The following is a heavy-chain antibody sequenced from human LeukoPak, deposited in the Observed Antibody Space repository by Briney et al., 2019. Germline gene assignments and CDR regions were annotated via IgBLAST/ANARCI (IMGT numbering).Heavy chain of an antibody. Sequence: RGSLSLSCAPSGFTFSSYAMSWVRHAPGNGLEWVSAISSSGGSTYYADYLTGRLTISRRTSTNTPYMQKSSLRTADTSVYYCAKRIVGASAFGYWGEGSLLAVCS. V-gene: IGHV3-23*01. J-gene: IGHJ4*02. CDR3: AKRIVGASAFGY. CDR2: ISSSGGST. CDR1: GFTFSSYA. D-gene: IGHD1-26*01.